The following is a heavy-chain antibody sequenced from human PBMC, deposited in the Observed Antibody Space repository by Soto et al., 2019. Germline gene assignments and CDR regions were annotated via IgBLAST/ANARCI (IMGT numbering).Heavy chain of an antibody. J-gene: IGHJ4*02. V-gene: IGHV4-34*01. CDR3: ARGQGFFDY. CDR1: GGSFSCYY. CDR2: INHSGST. Sequence: PSETLSLTCAVYGGSFSCYYWSWIRQPPGKGLEWIGEINHSGSTNYNPSLKSRVTISVDTSKNQFSLKLSSVTAADTAVYYCARGQGFFDYWGQGTLVTVSS.